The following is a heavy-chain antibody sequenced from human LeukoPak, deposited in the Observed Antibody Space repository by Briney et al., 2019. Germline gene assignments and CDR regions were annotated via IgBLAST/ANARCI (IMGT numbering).Heavy chain of an antibody. CDR3: ARSSHYYYYYGMDV. CDR2: INPNSGGT. CDR1: GYTFTGYY. V-gene: IGHV1-2*06. J-gene: IGHJ6*02. Sequence: ASVKVSCKASGYTFTGYYMHWVRQVPGQGLEWMGRINPNSGGTNYAQKFQGRVTMTRDTSISTAYMELSRLRSDDTAVYYCARSSHYYYYYGMDVWGQGTTVTVSS.